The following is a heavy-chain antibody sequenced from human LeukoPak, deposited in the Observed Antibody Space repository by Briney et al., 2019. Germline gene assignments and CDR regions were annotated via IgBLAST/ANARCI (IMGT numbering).Heavy chain of an antibody. CDR2: ISWNSGSI. CDR3: AKGSSMAIKGYFDY. D-gene: IGHD5-24*01. V-gene: IGHV3-9*03. Sequence: GGSLRLSCAASGFTFDDYAMHWVRQAPGKGLEWVSGISWNSGSIGYADSVKGRSTISRDNAKNSLYLQMNSLRAEDMALYYCAKGSSMAIKGYFDYWGQGTLVTVSS. J-gene: IGHJ4*02. CDR1: GFTFDDYA.